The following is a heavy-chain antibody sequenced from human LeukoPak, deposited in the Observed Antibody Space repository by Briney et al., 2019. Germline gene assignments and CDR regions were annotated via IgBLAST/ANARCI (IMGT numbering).Heavy chain of an antibody. CDR2: ISPSGNSK. Sequence: PGGSLRLSCATSTFTFSSYTMNWVRQAPGEGREWVSSISPSGNSKYHADSVKGRFTISRDNAENSLYMQMNSLRAEDTGVYYCVRDFLGESGAGGYWGQGTLVTVSS. V-gene: IGHV3-21*01. CDR3: VRDFLGESGAGGY. CDR1: TFTFSSYT. J-gene: IGHJ4*02. D-gene: IGHD3-10*01.